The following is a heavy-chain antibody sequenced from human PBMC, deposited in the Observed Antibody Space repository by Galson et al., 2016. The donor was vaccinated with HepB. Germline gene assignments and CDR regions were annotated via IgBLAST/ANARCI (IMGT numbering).Heavy chain of an antibody. V-gene: IGHV4-59*01. CDR2: ISQSGIT. CDR1: GGSINSYY. Sequence: ETLSLTCSVSGGSINSYYCSWIRQPPGKGLEWIGDISQSGITNYNPSLKSRVTISLDTSQNQFSLSLSAVTAADTAVYFCGRSHGGYWGQGTLVTVSS. D-gene: IGHD3-10*01. CDR3: GRSHGGY. J-gene: IGHJ4*02.